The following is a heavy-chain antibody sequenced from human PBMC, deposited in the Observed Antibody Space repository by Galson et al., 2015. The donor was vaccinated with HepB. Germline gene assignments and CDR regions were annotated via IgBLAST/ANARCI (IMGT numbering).Heavy chain of an antibody. CDR1: GGTFSSYA. J-gene: IGHJ6*02. CDR3: ASKGWGSPDSFLEWLSNDYYYGMDV. V-gene: IGHV1-69*06. CDR2: IIPIFGTA. D-gene: IGHD3-3*01. Sequence: SVKVSCKASGGTFSSYAISWVRQAPGQGLEWMGGIIPIFGTANYAQKFQGRVTITADKSTSTAYMELSSLRSEDTAVYYCASKGWGSPDSFLEWLSNDYYYGMDVWGQGTTVTVSS.